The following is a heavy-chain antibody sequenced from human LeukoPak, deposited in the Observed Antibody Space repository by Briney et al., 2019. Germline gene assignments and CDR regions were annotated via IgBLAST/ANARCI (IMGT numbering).Heavy chain of an antibody. J-gene: IGHJ1*01. Sequence: ASVKVSCKASGYTFTSYAMNWMRQAPGQGLEWMGIINLSGGSTNYAQKFQGRVTMTRDMSTSTVYMELSSLRSADTAVYYCAREGYCSGGSCYSGAHFQHWGQGTLVTVSS. CDR2: INLSGGST. D-gene: IGHD2-15*01. CDR3: AREGYCSGGSCYSGAHFQH. V-gene: IGHV1-46*01. CDR1: GYTFTSYA.